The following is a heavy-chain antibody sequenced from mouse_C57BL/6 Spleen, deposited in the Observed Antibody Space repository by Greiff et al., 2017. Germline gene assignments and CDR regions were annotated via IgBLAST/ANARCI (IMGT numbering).Heavy chain of an antibody. CDR2: IDPSDSYT. Sequence: VKLQQPGAELVRPGTSVKLSCKASGYTFTSYWMHWVKQRPGQGLEWIGVIDPSDSYTNYNQKFKGKATLTVDTSSSTAYMQLSSLTSEDSAVYYCASPLGRGYWGQGTTLTVSS. J-gene: IGHJ2*01. D-gene: IGHD4-1*01. V-gene: IGHV1-59*01. CDR1: GYTFTSYW. CDR3: ASPLGRGY.